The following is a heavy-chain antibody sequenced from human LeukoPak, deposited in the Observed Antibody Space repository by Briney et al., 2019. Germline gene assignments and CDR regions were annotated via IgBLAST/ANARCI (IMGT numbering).Heavy chain of an antibody. D-gene: IGHD1-26*01. J-gene: IGHJ4*02. CDR2: FDPEDGET. V-gene: IGHV1-24*01. Sequence: ASVTVSCTASGYTFPSYFMHWVRQAPGKGLEWMGGFDPEDGETIYAQKFQGRVTMTEDTSTDTAYMELSSLRSEDTAVYYCATGTGATYKAIDYWGQGTLVTVSS. CDR1: GYTFPSYF. CDR3: ATGTGATYKAIDY.